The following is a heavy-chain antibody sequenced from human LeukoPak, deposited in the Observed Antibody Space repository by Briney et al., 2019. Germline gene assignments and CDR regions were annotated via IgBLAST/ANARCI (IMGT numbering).Heavy chain of an antibody. CDR2: IYYNGNT. D-gene: IGHD1-14*01. CDR3: ARVYGDWFDP. Sequence: PSETLSLTCTVSGGSFSSYYWIWIRQSPGKGLEWIGFIYYNGNTNYNPSLKSRVTISEDSSKSQSSLKLTSVTAADTAVYYCARVYGDWFDPWGQGTLVTVSS. V-gene: IGHV4-59*01. CDR1: GGSFSSYY. J-gene: IGHJ5*02.